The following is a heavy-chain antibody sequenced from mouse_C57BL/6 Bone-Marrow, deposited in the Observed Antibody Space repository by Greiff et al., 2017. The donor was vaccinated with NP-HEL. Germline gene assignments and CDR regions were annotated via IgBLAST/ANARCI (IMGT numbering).Heavy chain of an antibody. CDR2: INPNYGTT. CDR3: SREFTTVVADWYFDV. Sequence: EVQLQQSGPELVKPGASVKISCKASGYSFTDYNMNWVKQSNGKSLEWIGVINPNYGTTSYNQKFKGKATLTVDQYSSTAYMQLNSLTSEDSAVYYCSREFTTVVADWYFDVWGTGTTVTVSS. J-gene: IGHJ1*03. D-gene: IGHD1-1*01. V-gene: IGHV1-39*01. CDR1: GYSFTDYN.